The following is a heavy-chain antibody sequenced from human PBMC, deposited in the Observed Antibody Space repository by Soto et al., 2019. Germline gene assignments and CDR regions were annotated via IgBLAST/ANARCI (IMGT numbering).Heavy chain of an antibody. V-gene: IGHV1-18*01. CDR1: GYTFTSYG. CDR2: ISTFKGNT. J-gene: IGHJ4*02. Sequence: AASVKVSCKASGYTFTSYGISWLRQAPGQGLEWLGWISTFKGNTKYAQMFQGRVTVTTDTSTNTVNMELRSLRSDDTATYYCARTIYSSGWYYFDYWGQGTPVTVSS. CDR3: ARTIYSSGWYYFDY. D-gene: IGHD6-19*01.